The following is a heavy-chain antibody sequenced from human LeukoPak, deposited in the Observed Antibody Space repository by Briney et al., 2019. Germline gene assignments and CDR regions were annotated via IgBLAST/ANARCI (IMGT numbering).Heavy chain of an antibody. CDR3: ARVLWLPGLDY. CDR1: RLTLSTYC. V-gene: IGHV3-7*01. J-gene: IGHJ4*02. CDR2: TQQVGGEK. D-gene: IGHD2/OR15-2a*01. Sequence: SLSLSCAASRLTLSTYCMRWDSHAARRGSVWVANTQQVGGEKFHIDSVEGRFTISRDNAKNSLYLQMNSLRAEDTAVYYCARVLWLPGLDYWGQGTLVTVSS.